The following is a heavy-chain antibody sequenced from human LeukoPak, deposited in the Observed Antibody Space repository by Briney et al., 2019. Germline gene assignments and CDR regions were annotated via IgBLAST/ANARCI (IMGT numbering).Heavy chain of an antibody. V-gene: IGHV3-21*01. CDR3: ARDQEDTAYAFDI. J-gene: IGHJ3*02. Sequence: GGSLRLSCAASGFTLSGSGMRWVRQAPGKGLEWVSSISSSSSYIYYADSVKGRFTISRDNAKNSLYLQMNSLRAEDTAVYYCARDQEDTAYAFDIWGQGTMVTVSS. CDR1: GFTLSGSG. D-gene: IGHD5-18*01. CDR2: ISSSSSYI.